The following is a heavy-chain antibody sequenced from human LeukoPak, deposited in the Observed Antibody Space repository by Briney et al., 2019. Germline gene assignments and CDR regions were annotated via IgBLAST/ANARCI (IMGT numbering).Heavy chain of an antibody. CDR1: VFTFSSYW. V-gene: IGHV3-7*01. CDR2: IKQDGSDK. J-gene: IGHJ5*02. D-gene: IGHD3-10*01. Sequence: GGSLRLSCAASVFTFSSYWMTWVRQAPGKGLEWVANIKQDGSDKNYVDSVKGRFTISRDNAKNSLYLQMNSLRAEDTAIYYCARDRGGLGPWGQGTLVTVSS. CDR3: ARDRGGLGP.